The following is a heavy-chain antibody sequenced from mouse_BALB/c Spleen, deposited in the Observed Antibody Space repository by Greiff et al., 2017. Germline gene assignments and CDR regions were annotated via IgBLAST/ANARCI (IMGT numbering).Heavy chain of an antibody. CDR2: INPSTGYT. CDR1: GYTFTSYW. Sequence: VHLVESGAELAKPGASVKMSCKASGYTFTSYWMHWVKQRPGQGLEWIGYINPSTGYTEYNQKFKDKATLTADKSSSTAYMQLSSLTSEDSAVYYCARWGRDYWGQGTTLTVSS. V-gene: IGHV1-7*01. CDR3: ARWGRDY. J-gene: IGHJ2*01.